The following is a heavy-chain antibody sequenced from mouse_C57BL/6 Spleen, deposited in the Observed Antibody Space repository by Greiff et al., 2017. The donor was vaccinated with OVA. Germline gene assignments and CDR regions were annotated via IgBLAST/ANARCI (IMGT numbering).Heavy chain of an antibody. CDR2: IYPGDGDT. J-gene: IGHJ4*01. CDR1: GYAFSSSW. CDR3: ARTLYYGSTYRYAMDY. D-gene: IGHD1-1*01. V-gene: IGHV1-82*01. Sequence: QVHVKQSGPELVKPGASVKISCKASGYAFSSSWMNWVKQRPGKGLEWIGRIYPGDGDTNYNGKFKGKATLTADKSSSTAYMQLSSLTSEDSAVYFCARTLYYGSTYRYAMDYWGQGTSVTVSS.